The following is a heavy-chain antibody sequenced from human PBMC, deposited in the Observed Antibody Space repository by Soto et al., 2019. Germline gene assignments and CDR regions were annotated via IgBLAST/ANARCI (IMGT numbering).Heavy chain of an antibody. CDR3: AIMDSSVYYRIDY. J-gene: IGHJ4*02. CDR2: IYHSGSI. Sequence: TLSLTCAASGGSIRRGCYSWSWIRQPPGKGPEGIGYIYHSGSIYYNPSLKSRVTISVDTSKIHFFLNLSSVTAADTAVYYCAIMDSSVYYRIDYWGQGALVTVSS. D-gene: IGHD3-22*01. CDR1: GGSIRRGCYS. V-gene: IGHV4-30-2*02.